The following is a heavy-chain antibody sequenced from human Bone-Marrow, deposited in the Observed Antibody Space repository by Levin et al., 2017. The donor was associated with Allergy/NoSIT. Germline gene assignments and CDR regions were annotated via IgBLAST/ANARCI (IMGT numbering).Heavy chain of an antibody. V-gene: IGHV3-23*01. CDR1: GFTFSNYA. J-gene: IGHJ4*02. CDR2: ISPNGGDT. Sequence: GGSLRLSCAASGFTFSNYAMSWVRQAPGKGLEWISAISPNGGDTFYSEAVRGRLTISRDNSNVYLQMSSLRADDTAVYYCAKDRYDSSGYYLSGIDSWGQGTLVTVSS. D-gene: IGHD3-22*01. CDR3: AKDRYDSSGYYLSGIDS.